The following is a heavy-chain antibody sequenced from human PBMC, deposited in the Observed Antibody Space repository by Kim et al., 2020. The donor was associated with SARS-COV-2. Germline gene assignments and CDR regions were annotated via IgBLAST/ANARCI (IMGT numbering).Heavy chain of an antibody. V-gene: IGHV3-23*01. J-gene: IGHJ4*02. Sequence: YADSAKCPFTISKDNSKHTMYLQMNSLRAEDTAVYYCANVAGFCSGGTCGWGQGTLVTVSS. CDR3: ANVAGFCSGGTCG. D-gene: IGHD2-15*01.